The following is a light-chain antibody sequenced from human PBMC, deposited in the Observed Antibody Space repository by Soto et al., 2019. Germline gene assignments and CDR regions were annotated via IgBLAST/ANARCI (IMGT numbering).Light chain of an antibody. CDR2: KAS. J-gene: IGKJ4*01. Sequence: DIQMTQSPSTLSASVGDRVTITCRASQRTSTCLAWYQQKPGQAPKLLIYKASSVEGGVPSRFGGSGSGTQFNITISSLDPDDFATYYCQQYTTYPLTVGGGLMVDIK. V-gene: IGKV1-5*03. CDR1: QRTSTC. CDR3: QQYTTYPLT.